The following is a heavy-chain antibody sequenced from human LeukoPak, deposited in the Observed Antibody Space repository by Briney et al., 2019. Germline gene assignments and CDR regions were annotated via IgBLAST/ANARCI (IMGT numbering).Heavy chain of an antibody. CDR2: IRYGGSNK. V-gene: IGHV3-30*02. Sequence: GGSLRLFCAASGFTFSSYGMHWVRQAPGKGLEWVAFIRYGGSNKYYADSVKGRLTISRDNSKNTLYLQMNSLRAEDTAVYYCVLPHMFQWLSFDYWGQGTLVTVSS. J-gene: IGHJ4*02. CDR1: GFTFSSYG. D-gene: IGHD6-19*01. CDR3: VLPHMFQWLSFDY.